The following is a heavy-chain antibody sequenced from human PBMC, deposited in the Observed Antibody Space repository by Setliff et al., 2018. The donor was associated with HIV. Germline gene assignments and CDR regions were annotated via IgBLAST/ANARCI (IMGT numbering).Heavy chain of an antibody. CDR1: GGTFSSYG. J-gene: IGHJ5*02. CDR2: ITPISGTA. CDR3: ATSPRGTYYDILSGRPRGWFDP. Sequence: GASVKVSCKASGGTFSSYGISWVRQAPGQGLEWMGGITPISGTANYAQRFQGRVTITADESTSTAYMDLSSLTSDGTAVYYCATSPRGTYYDILSGRPRGWFDPWGQGTLVTVSS. D-gene: IGHD3-9*01. V-gene: IGHV1-69*13.